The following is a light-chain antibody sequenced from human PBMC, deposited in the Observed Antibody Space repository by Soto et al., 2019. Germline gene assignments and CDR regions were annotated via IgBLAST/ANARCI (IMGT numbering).Light chain of an antibody. CDR2: DVS. J-gene: IGLJ1*01. CDR3: SSYTSSTSYV. CDR1: SSDVGGYNS. Sequence: LTQPASVSGSPGQSITISCTGTSSDVGGYNSVSWYQQYPGKAPKLMIHDVSNRPSGVSNRFSGSKSGNTASLTISGLQAEDEADYYCSSYTSSTSYVFGSGTKVTVL. V-gene: IGLV2-14*01.